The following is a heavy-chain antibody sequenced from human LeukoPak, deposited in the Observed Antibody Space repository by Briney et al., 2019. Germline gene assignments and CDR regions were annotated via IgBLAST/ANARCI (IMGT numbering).Heavy chain of an antibody. CDR3: ARDLRGYCSGGSCYGFDY. J-gene: IGHJ4*02. Sequence: GASVKVSCKASGYTFTSYYMHWVRQAPGQGLEWMGIINPSGGSTSYAQKFQGRVTMTRDMSTSTVYMELSSLRSEDTAVYYCARDLRGYCSGGSCYGFDYWGQGTLVTVSS. CDR1: GYTFTSYY. D-gene: IGHD2-15*01. V-gene: IGHV1-46*01. CDR2: INPSGGST.